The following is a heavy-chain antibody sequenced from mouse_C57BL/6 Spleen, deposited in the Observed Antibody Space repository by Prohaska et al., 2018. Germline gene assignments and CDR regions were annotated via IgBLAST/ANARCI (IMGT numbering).Heavy chain of an antibody. D-gene: IGHD2-3*01. CDR2: IDPNSGGT. V-gene: IGHV1-72*01. CDR1: GYTFTSYW. Sequence: QVQLQQPGAELVKPGASVKLSCKASGYTFTSYWMHWVKQRPGRGLEWIGRIDPNSGGTKYNEKFKSKATLTVDKPSSTAYMQLSSLTSEDSAVYYCARYGYYDLYYAMDYWGQGTSVTVSS. J-gene: IGHJ4*01. CDR3: ARYGYYDLYYAMDY.